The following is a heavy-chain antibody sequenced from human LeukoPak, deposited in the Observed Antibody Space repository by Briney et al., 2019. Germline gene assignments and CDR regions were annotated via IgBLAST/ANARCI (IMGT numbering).Heavy chain of an antibody. J-gene: IGHJ4*02. V-gene: IGHV3-7*05. CDR3: ARDFLTYYDSSGQGAYFDY. D-gene: IGHD3-22*01. Sequence: GGSLRLSCAASGFPFSSYWMSWVRQAPGKGLEWVANIKQGGSEKYYVDSVKGRFTISRDNAKNSLYLQMNSLRAEDTAVYYCARDFLTYYDSSGQGAYFDYWGQGTLVTVSS. CDR1: GFPFSSYW. CDR2: IKQGGSEK.